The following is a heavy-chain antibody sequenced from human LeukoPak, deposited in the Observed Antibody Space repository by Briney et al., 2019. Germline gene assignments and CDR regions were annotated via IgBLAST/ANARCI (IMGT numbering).Heavy chain of an antibody. CDR2: ISSSSTAI. Sequence: GGSLRLSCAAPGFTFSAYKMHWVRQAPGKGLEWVAYISSSSTAIFYADSVKGRFTISRDNSKNTLYLQMNSLRVEDTAVYYCVGGYGGDYWGQGTLVTVTS. CDR3: VGGYGGDY. D-gene: IGHD5-12*01. J-gene: IGHJ4*02. CDR1: GFTFSAYK. V-gene: IGHV3-48*01.